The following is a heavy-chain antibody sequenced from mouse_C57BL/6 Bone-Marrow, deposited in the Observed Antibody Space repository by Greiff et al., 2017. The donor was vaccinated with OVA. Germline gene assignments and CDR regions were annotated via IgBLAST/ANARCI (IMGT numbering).Heavy chain of an antibody. CDR2: SRNKANDYTT. J-gene: IGHJ4*01. Sequence: EVKLVESGGGLVQSGRSLRLSCATSGFTFSDFYMEWVRQAPGKGLEWIAASRNKANDYTTEYSASVKGRFIVSRDTSQSILYRQMNVLRAEDTAMYYGARDGPYYYAMDYWGQGTSVTVSS. CDR1: GFTFSDFY. CDR3: ARDGPYYYAMDY. V-gene: IGHV7-1*01.